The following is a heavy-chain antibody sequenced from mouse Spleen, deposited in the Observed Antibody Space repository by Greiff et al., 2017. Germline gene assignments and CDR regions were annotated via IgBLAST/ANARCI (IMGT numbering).Heavy chain of an antibody. CDR1: GYSITSGYY. CDR2: ISYDGSN. D-gene: IGHD2-4*01. CDR3: ARRGGYDSPGY. Sequence: EVKLQESGPGLVKPSQSLSLTCSVTGYSITSGYYWNWIRQFPGNKLEWMGYISYDGSNNYNPSLKNRISITRATSQNQFFLKLNSVTTEDTATYYCARRGGYDSPGYWGQGPTLTVSS. J-gene: IGHJ2*01. V-gene: IGHV3-6*01.